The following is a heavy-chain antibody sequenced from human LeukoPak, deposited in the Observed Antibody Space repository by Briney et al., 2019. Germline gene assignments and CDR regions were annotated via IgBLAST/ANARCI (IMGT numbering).Heavy chain of an antibody. J-gene: IGHJ4*02. Sequence: GGSLRLSRAASGFTFSSYSMNWVRQAPGKGLEWVSYISSSSSTIYYADSVKGRFTISRDNAKNSLYLQMNSLRAEDTAVYYCAREVCGGDCYFGYWGQGTLVTVSS. CDR1: GFTFSSYS. V-gene: IGHV3-48*04. CDR3: AREVCGGDCYFGY. CDR2: ISSSSSTI. D-gene: IGHD2-21*02.